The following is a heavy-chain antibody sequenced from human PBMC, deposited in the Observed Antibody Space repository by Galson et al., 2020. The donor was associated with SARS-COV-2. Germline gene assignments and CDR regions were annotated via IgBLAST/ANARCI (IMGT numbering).Heavy chain of an antibody. CDR2: ISYSVST. Sequence: ETSETLSLTCSVYDGPISSYYWSWIRQPPGKGLEWIGYISYSVSTNYNPSLRSRVTISVDMSKNQFSLKLSSVTAADTAVYYCARDPAPLYGDNYYYGMDVWGRGTTVTVSS. CDR1: DGPISSYY. V-gene: IGHV4-59*01. CDR3: ARDPAPLYGDNYYYGMDV. D-gene: IGHD4-17*01. J-gene: IGHJ6*02.